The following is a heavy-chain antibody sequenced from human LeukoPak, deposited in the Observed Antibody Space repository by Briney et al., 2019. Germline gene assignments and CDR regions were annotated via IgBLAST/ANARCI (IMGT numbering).Heavy chain of an antibody. CDR1: GYTFTSYG. CDR2: ISAYNGST. J-gene: IGHJ4*02. CDR3: ARVTYYDFWSGYPGGGYYFDY. D-gene: IGHD3-3*01. V-gene: IGHV1-18*01. Sequence: ASVKVSRKASGYTFTSYGISWVRQAPGQGLEWMGWISAYNGSTNYAQKLQGRVTMTTDTSTSTAYMELRSLRSDDTAVYYCARVTYYDFWSGYPGGGYYFDYWGQGTLVTVSS.